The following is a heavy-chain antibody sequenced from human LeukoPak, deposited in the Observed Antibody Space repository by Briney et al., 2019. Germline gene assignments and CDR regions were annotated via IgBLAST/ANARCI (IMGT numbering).Heavy chain of an antibody. V-gene: IGHV4-34*01. CDR1: GGSFSGYY. CDR3: ARTGVHEIDY. J-gene: IGHJ4*02. CDR2: INHSGST. Sequence: SETLSLTCAVYGGSFSGYYWSWIRQPPGKGLEWIGEINHSGSTNYNPSLKSRVTISVDTSKNQFSLKLSSVTAADTAVYYCARTGVHEIDYWDQGTLVTVSS.